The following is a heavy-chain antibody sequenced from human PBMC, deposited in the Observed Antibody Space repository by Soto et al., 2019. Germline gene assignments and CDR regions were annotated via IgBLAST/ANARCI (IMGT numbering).Heavy chain of an antibody. V-gene: IGHV4-4*07. CDR1: GDSISGYH. CDR2: IYSSGGT. J-gene: IGHJ5*02. Sequence: NLPETLSLTCTVSGDSISGYHWSWIRQPAGEGLQWIGRIYSSGGTNYSPSLKSRVSMSADTSKNQFSLKLSSVTAADTAVYYCAREYSYHFDPWGQGTLVTVSS. D-gene: IGHD5-18*01. CDR3: AREYSYHFDP.